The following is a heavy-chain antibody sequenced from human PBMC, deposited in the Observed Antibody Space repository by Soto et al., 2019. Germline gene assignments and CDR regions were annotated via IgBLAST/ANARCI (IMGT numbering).Heavy chain of an antibody. Sequence: PVGSLRLSCAVSGFTVSKNYMSWVRQAPEKGLEWIGYIYYSGSTNYNPSLKSRVTISVDTSKNQFSLKLSSVTAADTAVYYCARDWSGAGTRWFDPWGQGTLVTVSS. D-gene: IGHD6-19*01. CDR1: GFTVSKNY. V-gene: IGHV4-59*02. CDR2: IYYSGST. CDR3: ARDWSGAGTRWFDP. J-gene: IGHJ5*02.